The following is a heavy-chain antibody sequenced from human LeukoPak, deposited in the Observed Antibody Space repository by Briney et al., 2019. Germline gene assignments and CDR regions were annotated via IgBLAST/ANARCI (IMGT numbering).Heavy chain of an antibody. Sequence: GGSLRLSCAASGFTFSSYGMHWVRQAPGKGLEWVAVIWYDGSNKYYADSVKGRFTISRDNSKNTLYLQMNSLRAEDTAVYYCAKDAYDSSGYYRAQDFDYWGQGTLVTVSS. J-gene: IGHJ4*02. CDR2: IWYDGSNK. CDR1: GFTFSSYG. V-gene: IGHV3-33*06. CDR3: AKDAYDSSGYYRAQDFDY. D-gene: IGHD3-22*01.